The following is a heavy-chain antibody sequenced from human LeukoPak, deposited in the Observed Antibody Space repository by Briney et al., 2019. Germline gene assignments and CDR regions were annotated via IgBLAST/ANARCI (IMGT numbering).Heavy chain of an antibody. J-gene: IGHJ4*02. D-gene: IGHD5-18*01. CDR3: ARDLSGITGYTYGRGIDY. Sequence: GGSLRLSCAASEFSVGSNYMTWVRQAPGKGLEWVANIKKDGSEKYYVDSVKGRFTISRDNAKTSLYLQMNSLRAEDTAVYYCARDLSGITGYTYGRGIDYWGQGTLVTVSS. CDR1: EFSVGSNY. CDR2: IKKDGSEK. V-gene: IGHV3-7*01.